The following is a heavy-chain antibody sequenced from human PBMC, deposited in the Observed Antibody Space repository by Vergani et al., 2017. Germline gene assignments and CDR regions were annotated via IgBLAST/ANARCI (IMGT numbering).Heavy chain of an antibody. D-gene: IGHD3-22*01. CDR1: GGTFNNYA. CDR2: ILPIFGTT. J-gene: IGHJ4*02. V-gene: IGHV1-69*01. CDR3: AGVTYYYDSSSYYSY. Sequence: QVQLVQSGAEVKKPGSSVKVSCKASGGTFNNYAISWVRQAPGQGLEWMGGILPIFGTTNYAQKFQGRVTITADESTSTAYMELSSLRSEDTAVYYCAGVTYYYDSSSYYSYWGQGTLVTVSS.